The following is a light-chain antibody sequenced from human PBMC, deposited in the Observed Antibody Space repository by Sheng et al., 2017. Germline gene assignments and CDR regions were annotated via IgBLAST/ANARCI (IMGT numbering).Light chain of an antibody. CDR2: DAS. J-gene: IGKJ4*01. V-gene: IGKV3D-20*02. CDR3: QQRSNWLT. Sequence: EIVLTQSPGTLSLSPGERATLSCRASQSVSTNYLAWYQQKPGQAPRLLIYDASNRATGIPARFSGSGSGTDFTLTISSLEPEDFAVYYCQQRSNWLTFGGGTKGGDQT. CDR1: QSVSTNY.